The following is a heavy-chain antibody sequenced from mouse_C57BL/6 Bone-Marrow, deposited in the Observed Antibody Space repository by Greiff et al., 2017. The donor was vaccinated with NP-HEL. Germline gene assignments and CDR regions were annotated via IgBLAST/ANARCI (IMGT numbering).Heavy chain of an antibody. Sequence: VKLQESGAELARPGASVKLSCKASGYTFTSYGISWVKQRTGQGLEWIGEIYPRSGNTYYNEQFKGKATLTADKSSSTAYMELRSLTSEDSAVYFCARENYYGSNFDYWGQGTTLTVSS. D-gene: IGHD1-1*01. J-gene: IGHJ2*01. CDR2: IYPRSGNT. CDR3: ARENYYGSNFDY. V-gene: IGHV1-81*01. CDR1: GYTFTSYG.